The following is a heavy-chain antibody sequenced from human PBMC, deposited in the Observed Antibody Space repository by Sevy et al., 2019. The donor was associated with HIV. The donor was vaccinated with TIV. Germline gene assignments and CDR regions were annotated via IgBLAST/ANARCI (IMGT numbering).Heavy chain of an antibody. V-gene: IGHV1-46*01. J-gene: IGHJ4*02. Sequence: ASVKVSYKASGLTFTSYYMHWMRQAPGQGLEWMGMMNPGGGGTSYAQKFQGRVTMTRDTSTSTVLMELSSLRSEDTAVYYCAAGPEIALWSPPVGHWGQGTLVTVSS. CDR1: GLTFTSYY. CDR3: AAGPEIALWSPPVGH. D-gene: IGHD5-18*01. CDR2: MNPGGGGT.